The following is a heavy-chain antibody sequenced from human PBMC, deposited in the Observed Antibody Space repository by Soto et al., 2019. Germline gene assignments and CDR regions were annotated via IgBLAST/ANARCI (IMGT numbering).Heavy chain of an antibody. CDR2: LYSGGTT. Sequence: EVQLVESGGGLIQPGGSLRLSCAASGFTVSSHYMSWVRQTPGEGLEWVSVLYSGGTTYYADSVKGRFTISRDNSKNTLYLQMNSLRAEDTAVYYCARETVTTGGGAFDIWGQGTMVTVSS. CDR3: ARETVTTGGGAFDI. CDR1: GFTVSSHY. D-gene: IGHD4-17*01. J-gene: IGHJ3*02. V-gene: IGHV3-53*01.